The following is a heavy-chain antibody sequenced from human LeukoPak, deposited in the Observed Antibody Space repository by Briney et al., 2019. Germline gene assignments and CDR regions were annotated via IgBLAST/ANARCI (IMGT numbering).Heavy chain of an antibody. Sequence: ASVKLSCTASGSTFTSYYMIWVRQSPGQGLEWMGISNPSGGSTSYAQKVQGRVTMTRDTSTSTVYMELSSLRSEDTAVYYCARDSSGARTDYWGQGTLVTVSS. CDR2: SNPSGGST. CDR1: GSTFTSYY. J-gene: IGHJ4*02. D-gene: IGHD1-14*01. V-gene: IGHV1-46*01. CDR3: ARDSSGARTDY.